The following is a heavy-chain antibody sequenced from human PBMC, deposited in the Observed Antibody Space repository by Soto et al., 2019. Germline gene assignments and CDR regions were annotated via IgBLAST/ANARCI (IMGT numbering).Heavy chain of an antibody. D-gene: IGHD2-15*01. V-gene: IGHV1-69*08. Sequence: QVQLVQSGAEVKKPGSSVKVSCKASGGTFNIFTISWVRQAPGQGLEWMGRIIPILDTTNYAQKFQGRVTITADKSTGTAYRELSSLTSEDTVVYYCARDCRGDNGYSRGLHYFDYWGQGTLVTVSS. J-gene: IGHJ4*02. CDR1: GGTFNIFT. CDR2: IIPILDTT. CDR3: ARDCRGDNGYSRGLHYFDY.